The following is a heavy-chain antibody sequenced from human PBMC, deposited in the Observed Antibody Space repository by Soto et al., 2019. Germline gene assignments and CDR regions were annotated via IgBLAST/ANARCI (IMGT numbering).Heavy chain of an antibody. V-gene: IGHV5-51*01. CDR3: ASYGTCSGGSCDLDY. J-gene: IGHJ4*02. D-gene: IGHD2-15*01. CDR1: GYSFTSYW. CDR2: IYPGDSDT. Sequence: RGESLKISCKGSGYSFTSYWIGWVRQMPGKGLEWMGIIYPGDSDTRYSPSFQGQVTISADKSISTAYLQWSSLKASDTAMYYCASYGTCSGGSCDLDYWGPGTLVTVS.